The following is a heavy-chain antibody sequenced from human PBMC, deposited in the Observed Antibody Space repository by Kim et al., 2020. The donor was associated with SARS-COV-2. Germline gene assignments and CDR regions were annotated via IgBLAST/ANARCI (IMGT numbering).Heavy chain of an antibody. CDR1: GFTFSSYG. Sequence: GGSLRLSCAASGFTFSSYGMHWVRQAPGKGLEWVAVISYDGSNKYYADSVKGRFTISRDNSKNTLYLQMNSLRAEDTAVYYCAKSLWGSYCEYLDYWGQG. D-gene: IGHD3-16*01. CDR2: ISYDGSNK. CDR3: AKSLWGSYCEYLDY. V-gene: IGHV3-30*18. J-gene: IGHJ4*02.